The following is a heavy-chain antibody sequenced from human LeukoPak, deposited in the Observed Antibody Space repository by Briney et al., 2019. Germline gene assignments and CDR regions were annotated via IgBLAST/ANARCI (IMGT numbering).Heavy chain of an antibody. J-gene: IGHJ4*02. CDR3: ARGPYSSNWYVDY. V-gene: IGHV3-48*03. CDR2: ISRTGNSK. CDR1: GFTLSSYE. D-gene: IGHD6-13*01. Sequence: PGGSLRLSCVASGFTLSSYEMNWVRLAPGKGLEWISYISRTGNSKYYADSVKGRFTISRDSTKNSLYLRMNSLRAEDTAVYYCARGPYSSNWYVDYWGQGTLVTVAS.